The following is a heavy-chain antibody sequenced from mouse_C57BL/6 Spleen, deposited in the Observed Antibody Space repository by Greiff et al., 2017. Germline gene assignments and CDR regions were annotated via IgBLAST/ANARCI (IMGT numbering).Heavy chain of an antibody. D-gene: IGHD2-4*01. CDR2: ISNGGGST. Sequence: EVKLVESGGGLVQPGGSLKLSCAASGFTFSDYYMYWVRQTPEKRLEWVAYISNGGGSTYYPDTVKGRFTISRDNAKNTLYLQMSRLKSEDTAMYYGARRGLRNYAMDYWGQGTSVTVSS. V-gene: IGHV5-12*01. J-gene: IGHJ4*01. CDR1: GFTFSDYY. CDR3: ARRGLRNYAMDY.